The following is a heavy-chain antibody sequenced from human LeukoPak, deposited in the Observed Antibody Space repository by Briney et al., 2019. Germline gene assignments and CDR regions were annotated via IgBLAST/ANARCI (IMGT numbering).Heavy chain of an antibody. J-gene: IGHJ6*03. D-gene: IGHD1-26*01. Sequence: PSQTLSLTCTVPGGSISSGSYYWSWIRQPAGKGLEWIGRIYTSGSTNCNPSLKSRVTISVDTSNNQFSLKMRSVTAADTAVYYCARALKELRRRIGGTTTFEYYYYMDVWGKGTTVTISS. CDR3: ARALKELRRRIGGTTTFEYYYYMDV. V-gene: IGHV4-61*02. CDR1: GGSISSGSYY. CDR2: IYTSGST.